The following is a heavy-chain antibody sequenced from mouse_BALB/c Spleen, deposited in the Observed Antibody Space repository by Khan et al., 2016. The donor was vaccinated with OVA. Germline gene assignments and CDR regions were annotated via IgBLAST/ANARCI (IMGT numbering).Heavy chain of an antibody. CDR2: INPCTGYP. D-gene: IGHD2-14*01. CDR1: GYTFTNYT. Sequence: QIQLVQSGAELTRPGATVKMSCKASGYTFTNYTINWIKKSPGQGLKWIGCINPCTGYPNYTQKFKEKSTLSTDKSSTTAYLQLSSLESDDTAFYDSVRDGAYHRNDGWFAYWGQGTLVTVSA. V-gene: IGHV1-4*01. CDR3: VRDGAYHRNDGWFAY. J-gene: IGHJ3*01.